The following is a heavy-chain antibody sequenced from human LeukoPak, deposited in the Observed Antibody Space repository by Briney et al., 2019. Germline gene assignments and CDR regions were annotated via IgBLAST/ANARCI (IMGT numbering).Heavy chain of an antibody. Sequence: GGSLRLSCAASGFTFDDYAMHWVRQAPGKGLEWVSGISWNSGSIGYADSVKGRFTISRDNAKNSLYLQMNSLRAEDTALYYCAKVVMHSLYCDSSGYSPWYFDYWGQGTLVTVSS. V-gene: IGHV3-9*01. CDR3: AKVVMHSLYCDSSGYSPWYFDY. CDR1: GFTFDDYA. CDR2: ISWNSGSI. D-gene: IGHD3-22*01. J-gene: IGHJ4*02.